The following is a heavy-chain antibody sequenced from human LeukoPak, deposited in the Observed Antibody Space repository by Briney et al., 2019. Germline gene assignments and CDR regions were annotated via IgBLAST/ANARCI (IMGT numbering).Heavy chain of an antibody. D-gene: IGHD1-14*01. CDR2: INPAGSST. CDR1: GFTFTSYW. CDR3: ALFTPVVNNFGF. Sequence: PGGSVSPSCAASGFTFTSYWMHWVRQAPGKGLVWVSNINPAGSSTAYADFGKGRFTISRDNAKNTLYLQMNSLRAEDTAVYYCALFTPVVNNFGFWGPRALVTVSS. J-gene: IGHJ4*02. V-gene: IGHV3-74*01.